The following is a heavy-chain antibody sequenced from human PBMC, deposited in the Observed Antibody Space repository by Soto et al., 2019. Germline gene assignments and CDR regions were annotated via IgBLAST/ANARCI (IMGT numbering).Heavy chain of an antibody. J-gene: IGHJ6*02. Sequence: SETLSLTCTVSGGSVSSGSYYWSWIRQPPGKGLEWIGYIYYSGSTNYNPSLKSRVTISVDTSKNQFSLKLSSVTAADTAVYYCARSIAAAGTALMDVWGQGTMVTVSS. D-gene: IGHD6-13*01. CDR3: ARSIAAAGTALMDV. V-gene: IGHV4-61*01. CDR1: GGSVSSGSYY. CDR2: IYYSGST.